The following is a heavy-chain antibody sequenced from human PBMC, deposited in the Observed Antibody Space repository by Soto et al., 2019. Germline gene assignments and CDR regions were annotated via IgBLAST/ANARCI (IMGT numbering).Heavy chain of an antibody. J-gene: IGHJ5*01. CDR1: GYSFTSYW. Sequence: PGESLKISCKGSGYSFTSYWIGWVRQMPGKGLEWMGIIYPGDSDTRYSPSFQGQVTISADKSISTAYLQWSSLKASDTAMYYCSRQCAETGIVQRLKWFDPWGQGTLVTVSS. D-gene: IGHD3-16*02. CDR2: IYPGDSDT. V-gene: IGHV5-51*01. CDR3: SRQCAETGIVQRLKWFDP.